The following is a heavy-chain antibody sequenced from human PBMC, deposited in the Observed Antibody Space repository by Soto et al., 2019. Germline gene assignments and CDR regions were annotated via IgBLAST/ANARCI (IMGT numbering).Heavy chain of an antibody. V-gene: IGHV2-5*02. CDR2: IYWDDDK. D-gene: IGHD7-27*01. J-gene: IGHJ4*02. CDR1: GFSLSTSGVG. Sequence: TLKESGPTLVKPTQTLTLTCTFSGFSLSTSGVGVGWIRQPPGKALEWLALIYWDDDKRYSPSLKSRLTITKATSKNQVVLTMTNMDPVDTATYYCAHSLIPNWGSRGAFDYWGQGTLVTVSS. CDR3: AHSLIPNWGSRGAFDY.